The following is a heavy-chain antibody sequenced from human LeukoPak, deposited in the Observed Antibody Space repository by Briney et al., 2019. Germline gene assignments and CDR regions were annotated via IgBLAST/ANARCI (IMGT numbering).Heavy chain of an antibody. CDR3: ARDFWSGSNWFDP. J-gene: IGHJ5*02. CDR1: GDSISTSNSY. Sequence: SETLSLTCTVSGDSISTSNSYWGWIRQPPGKGLEWIGSIYYSGNTYYNPSLKSRVTISVDTSMNQFSLKLSSVTAADTAVYYCARDFWSGSNWFDPWGQGTLVTVSS. D-gene: IGHD3-3*01. CDR2: IYYSGNT. V-gene: IGHV4-39*07.